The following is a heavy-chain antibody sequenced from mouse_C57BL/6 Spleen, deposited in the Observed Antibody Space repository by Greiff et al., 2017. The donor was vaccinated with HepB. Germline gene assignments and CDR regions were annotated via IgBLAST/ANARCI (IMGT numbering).Heavy chain of an antibody. D-gene: IGHD2-2*01. Sequence: EVKLMESGGGLVQPGGSMKLSCAASGFTFSDAWMDWVRQSPEKGLEWVAEIRNKANNHATYYAESVKGRFTISRDDSKSSVYLQMNSLRAEDTGIYYCTRMVTTSYWYFDVWGTGTTVTVSS. J-gene: IGHJ1*03. V-gene: IGHV6-6*01. CDR2: IRNKANNHAT. CDR1: GFTFSDAW. CDR3: TRMVTTSYWYFDV.